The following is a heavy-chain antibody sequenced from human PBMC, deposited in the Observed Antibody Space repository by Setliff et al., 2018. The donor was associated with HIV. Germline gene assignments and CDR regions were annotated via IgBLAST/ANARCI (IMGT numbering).Heavy chain of an antibody. CDR3: ARGREGDTMVRGVLDY. CDR2: INAGNGNT. Sequence: ASVKVSCKASGYTFTSYAMHWVRQAPGQRLEWMGWINAGNGNTKYSQKFQGRVTITRDTSASTAYMELSSLRSEDTAVYYCARGREGDTMVRGVLDYWGQGTPVTVSS. D-gene: IGHD3-10*01. CDR1: GYTFTSYA. V-gene: IGHV1-3*01. J-gene: IGHJ4*02.